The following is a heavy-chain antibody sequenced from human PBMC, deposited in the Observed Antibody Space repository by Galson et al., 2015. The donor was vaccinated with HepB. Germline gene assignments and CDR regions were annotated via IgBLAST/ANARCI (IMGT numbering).Heavy chain of an antibody. Sequence: SLRLSCAASGFTFSSYAMSWIRQAPGKGLEWVSDISGSGISTYYADSVKGRFTISRDNSKNTLYPQMNSLRAEDTAVYYCAKVLRRCTNAVCPNDWGQGTLVAGSS. D-gene: IGHD2-8*01. CDR1: GFTFSSYA. V-gene: IGHV3-23*01. CDR2: ISGSGIST. CDR3: AKVLRRCTNAVCPND. J-gene: IGHJ4*02.